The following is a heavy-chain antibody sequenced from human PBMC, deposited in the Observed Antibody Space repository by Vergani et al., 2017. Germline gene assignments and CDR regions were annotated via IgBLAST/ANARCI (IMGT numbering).Heavy chain of an antibody. J-gene: IGHJ6*02. CDR2: ISGSGGNT. CDR3: AKGVYCSSTSCYEGRGYYYGMGV. V-gene: IGHV3-23*01. D-gene: IGHD2-2*01. CDR1: GFTFSSHA. Sequence: EVQLLQSEGAVVQPGGSLRPSCVASGFTFSSHAMSWVRQGHGHGLEWVSGISGSGGNTYYANSVKGRFTISRDNSKNTLYLQMNSLRADDTAVYYCAKGVYCSSTSCYEGRGYYYGMGVWGQGTTVTFSS.